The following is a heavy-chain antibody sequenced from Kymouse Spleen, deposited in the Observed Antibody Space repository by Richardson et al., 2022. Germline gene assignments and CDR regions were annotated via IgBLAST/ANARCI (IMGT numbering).Heavy chain of an antibody. Sequence: QVQLQQWGAGLLKPSETLSLTCAVYGGSFSGYYWSWIRQPPGKGLEWIGEINHSGSTNYNPSLKSRVTISVDTSKNQFSLKLSSVTAADTAVYYCARGPAMVFNWFDPWGQGTLVTVSS. CDR1: GGSFSGYY. CDR3: ARGPAMVFNWFDP. CDR2: INHSGST. V-gene: IGHV4-34*01. D-gene: IGHD5-18,IGHD5-18*01. J-gene: IGHJ5*02.